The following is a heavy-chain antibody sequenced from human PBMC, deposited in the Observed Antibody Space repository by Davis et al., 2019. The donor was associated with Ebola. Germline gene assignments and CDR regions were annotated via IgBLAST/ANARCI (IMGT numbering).Heavy chain of an antibody. Sequence: GESLKISCAASGFTFNKYGMSWVRQAPGKGLEWVANIKQDGSGEDYVASVRGRFTISRDNAKNSLYLQMNSLRPEDTAVYYCGAGSGWIFSSWGQGTLVTVSS. D-gene: IGHD6-25*01. V-gene: IGHV3-7*01. CDR1: GFTFNKYG. CDR2: IKQDGSGE. J-gene: IGHJ5*02. CDR3: GAGSGWIFSS.